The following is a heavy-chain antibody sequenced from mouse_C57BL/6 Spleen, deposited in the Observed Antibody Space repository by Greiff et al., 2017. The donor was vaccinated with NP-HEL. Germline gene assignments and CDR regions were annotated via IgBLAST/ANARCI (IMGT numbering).Heavy chain of an antibody. D-gene: IGHD2-4*01. CDR1: GYTFTSYW. CDR3: ARYGENDYDSYYFDY. Sequence: VQLQQPGAELVKPGASVKMSCKASGYTFTSYWITWVKQRPGQGLEWIGDIYPGSGSTNYNEKFKSKATLTVDTSSCTAYMQLSSLTSEDSAVYYCARYGENDYDSYYFDYWGQGTTLTVSS. CDR2: IYPGSGST. J-gene: IGHJ2*01. V-gene: IGHV1-55*01.